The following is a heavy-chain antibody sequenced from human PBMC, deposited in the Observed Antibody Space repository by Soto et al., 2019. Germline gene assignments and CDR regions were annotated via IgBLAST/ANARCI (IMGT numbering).Heavy chain of an antibody. CDR1: GYTLTELS. CDR3: ATLQGSSGYLDY. CDR2: FDPEDGET. D-gene: IGHD3-22*01. Sequence: AAVKVSCKVSGYTLTELSMHWVRQAPGKGIEWMGGFDPEDGETIYAQKFQGRVTMTEDTSTDTAYMELSSLRSEDTAVYYCATLQGSSGYLDYWGQGTLVTVSS. V-gene: IGHV1-24*01. J-gene: IGHJ4*02.